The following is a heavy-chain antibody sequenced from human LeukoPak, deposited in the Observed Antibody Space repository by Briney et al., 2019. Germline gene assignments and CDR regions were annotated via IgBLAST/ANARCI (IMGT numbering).Heavy chain of an antibody. CDR1: GFTFSSYS. CDR3: ARPDYGGNSGEHYYYGMDV. D-gene: IGHD4-23*01. J-gene: IGHJ6*02. V-gene: IGHV3-48*01. Sequence: GGSLRLSCAASGFTFSSYSMNWVRQAPGKGLEWISYISGSSSTMYYADSVKGRFTISRDNAKSSLFLQMNSLRAEDTAVYYCARPDYGGNSGEHYYYGMDVWGQGTTVTVSS. CDR2: ISGSSSTM.